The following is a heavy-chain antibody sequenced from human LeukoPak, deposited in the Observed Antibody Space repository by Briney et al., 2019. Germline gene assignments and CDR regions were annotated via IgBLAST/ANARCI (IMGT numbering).Heavy chain of an antibody. Sequence: PSGTLSLTCAVSGGSISSSNWWSWVRQPPGKGLEWIGEIYHSGSTNYNPSLKCRVTISVDKSKNQFSLKLSSVTAADTAVYYCVLRYFDWLLYYWGQGTLVTVSS. CDR3: VLRYFDWLLYY. CDR1: GGSISSSNW. J-gene: IGHJ4*02. CDR2: IYHSGST. D-gene: IGHD3-9*01. V-gene: IGHV4-4*02.